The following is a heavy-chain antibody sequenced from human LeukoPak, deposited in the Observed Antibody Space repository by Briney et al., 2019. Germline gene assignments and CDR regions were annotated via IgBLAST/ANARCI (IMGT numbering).Heavy chain of an antibody. CDR2: INSGGSST. D-gene: IGHD5-18*01. CDR3: ARSPLQLWGAFDI. J-gene: IGHJ3*02. CDR1: GFTFSSYW. V-gene: IGHV3-74*01. Sequence: GGSLRLSCAASGFTFSSYWMHWVRQAPGKGLVWVSRINSGGSSTSYADSVKGRFTISRDNAKNTLYLQMNSLRAEDTAVYYCARSPLQLWGAFDIWGQGTMVTVSS.